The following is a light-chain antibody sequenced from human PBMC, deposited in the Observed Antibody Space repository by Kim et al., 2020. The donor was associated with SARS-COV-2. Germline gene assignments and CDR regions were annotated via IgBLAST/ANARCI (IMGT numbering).Light chain of an antibody. Sequence: ALGQTVRITCQGDSLRKYYASWYQQKPGQAPVLVIYGKNNRPSGIPDRFSGSRSGNTASLTITGAQAEDESDYYCNSRDSSGNHLVFGGGTQLTVL. CDR1: SLRKYY. V-gene: IGLV3-19*01. CDR2: GKN. J-gene: IGLJ2*01. CDR3: NSRDSSGNHLV.